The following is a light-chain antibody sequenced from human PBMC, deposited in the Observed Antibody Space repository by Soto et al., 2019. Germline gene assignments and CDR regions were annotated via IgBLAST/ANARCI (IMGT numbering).Light chain of an antibody. CDR2: GAS. CDR3: QQYGSSPRT. CDR1: QSVSSSY. J-gene: IGKJ5*01. V-gene: IGKV3-20*01. Sequence: EIGLTQSPGTLSLSPGERATLSTRASQSVSSSYLAWYQQKPGQAPRLLIYGASSRATGIPDRFSGSGSGTDFTLTISRLEPEDFGVYYCQQYGSSPRTFGQGTRLEIK.